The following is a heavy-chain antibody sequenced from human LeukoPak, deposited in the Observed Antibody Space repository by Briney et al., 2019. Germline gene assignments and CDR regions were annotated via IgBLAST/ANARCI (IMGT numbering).Heavy chain of an antibody. V-gene: IGHV1-24*01. Sequence: GVSVKVSCKVSGYTLTELSMHWVRQAPGKGLEWMGGFDPEDGETIYAQKFQGRVTMTEDTSTDTAYMELSSLRSEDTAVYYCARDPTPPTITIDPWFDPWGQGTLVTVSS. CDR1: GYTLTELS. D-gene: IGHD3-3*01. CDR2: FDPEDGET. J-gene: IGHJ5*02. CDR3: ARDPTPPTITIDPWFDP.